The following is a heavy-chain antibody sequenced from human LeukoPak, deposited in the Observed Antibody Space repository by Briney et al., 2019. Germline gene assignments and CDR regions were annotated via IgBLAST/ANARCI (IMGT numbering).Heavy chain of an antibody. V-gene: IGHV3-23*01. CDR3: AKDRKADSSGWDPYYYYYMDV. CDR1: GFTFSSYA. CDR2: ISGSGGST. Sequence: GGSLRLSCAASGFTFSSYAMSWVRQAPGKGLEWVSAISGSGGSTYYADSVKGRFTISRDNSKNTLYLQMNSLRAEDTAVYYCAKDRKADSSGWDPYYYYYMDVWGKGTTVTVSS. J-gene: IGHJ6*03. D-gene: IGHD6-19*01.